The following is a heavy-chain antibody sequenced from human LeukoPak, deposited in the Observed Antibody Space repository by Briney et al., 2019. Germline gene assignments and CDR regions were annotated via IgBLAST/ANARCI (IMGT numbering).Heavy chain of an antibody. J-gene: IGHJ1*01. CDR2: ISGSGGST. V-gene: IGHV3-23*01. Sequence: GGSLRLSCAASGFTFSSYAMSWVRQAPGKGLEWVSAISGSGGSTYYADSVKGRFTISRDNSKNTLYLQMNSLRAEDTAVYYCATDRSSSWRAEYFQHWGQGTLVTVSS. CDR1: GFTFSSYA. D-gene: IGHD6-13*01. CDR3: ATDRSSSWRAEYFQH.